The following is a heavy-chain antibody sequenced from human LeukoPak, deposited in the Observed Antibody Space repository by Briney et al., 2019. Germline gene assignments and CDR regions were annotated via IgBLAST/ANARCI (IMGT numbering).Heavy chain of an antibody. V-gene: IGHV4-34*01. Sequence: PSETLSLTCAVYGGSFSGYYWSWIRQPPGKGLEWIGEINHSGSTNYNPSLKSRVTISVDTSKNQFSLKLSSVTAADTAVYYCASAYYYDSSGYLNVSYYFDYWGQGTLVTVSS. CDR1: GGSFSGYY. CDR2: INHSGST. J-gene: IGHJ4*02. D-gene: IGHD3-22*01. CDR3: ASAYYYDSSGYLNVSYYFDY.